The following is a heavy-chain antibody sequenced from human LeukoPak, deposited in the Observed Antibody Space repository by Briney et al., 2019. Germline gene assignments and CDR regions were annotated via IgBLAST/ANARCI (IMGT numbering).Heavy chain of an antibody. D-gene: IGHD6-6*01. CDR2: IKQDGSEK. J-gene: IGHJ6*03. CDR3: ARDAEYLYYYYYYYMDV. CDR1: GFTSSSYW. V-gene: IGHV3-7*01. Sequence: GGSLRLSCAASGFTSSSYWMSWVRQAPGKGLEWVANIKQDGSEKYYVDSVKGRFTISRDNAKNSLYLQMNSLRAEDTAVYYCARDAEYLYYYYYYYMDVWGKGTTVTVSS.